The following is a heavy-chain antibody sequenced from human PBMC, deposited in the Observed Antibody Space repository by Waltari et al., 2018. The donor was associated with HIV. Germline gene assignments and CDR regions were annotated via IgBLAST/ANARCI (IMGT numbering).Heavy chain of an antibody. CDR3: TKAVAGFYYFDY. D-gene: IGHD6-19*01. CDR1: GFSFGDYS. Sequence: EVQLVESGGGLVQPGRSLRLSCAASGFSFGDYSMSWVRQAPGKGLEGLGFIRSKTYGGTTEYAASVKGRFTISRDDSKSIAYLQMNSLKTEDTAVYYCTKAVAGFYYFDYWGQGTQVTVSS. CDR2: IRSKTYGGTT. V-gene: IGHV3-49*04. J-gene: IGHJ4*02.